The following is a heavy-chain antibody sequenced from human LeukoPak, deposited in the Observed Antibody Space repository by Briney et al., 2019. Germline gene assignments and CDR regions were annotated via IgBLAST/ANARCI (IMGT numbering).Heavy chain of an antibody. V-gene: IGHV1-69*13. J-gene: IGHJ4*02. CDR1: GGTFISYA. Sequence: SVKVSCKASGGTFISYAISWVRQAPGQGLEWMGGIIPIFGTANYAQKFQGRVTIIADESTSTAYMELSSLRSEDTAVYYCASPTGYSSGWALYYFDYWGQGTLVTVSS. CDR3: ASPTGYSSGWALYYFDY. D-gene: IGHD6-19*01. CDR2: IIPIFGTA.